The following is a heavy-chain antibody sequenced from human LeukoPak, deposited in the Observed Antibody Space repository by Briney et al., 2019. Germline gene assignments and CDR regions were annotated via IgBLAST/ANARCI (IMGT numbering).Heavy chain of an antibody. V-gene: IGHV4-59*11. CDR2: VYYSGST. D-gene: IGHD3-22*01. CDR3: ARDRGDYDSRGYYGYFDY. J-gene: IGHJ4*02. CDR1: GGSIRSHY. Sequence: SETLSLTCTVSGGSIRSHYWSWIRQPPGKGLEWIGYVYYSGSTNYNPSLKSRVTISVDTSKNQFSLKLSSVTAADTAVYYCARDRGDYDSRGYYGYFDYWAREPWSPSPQ.